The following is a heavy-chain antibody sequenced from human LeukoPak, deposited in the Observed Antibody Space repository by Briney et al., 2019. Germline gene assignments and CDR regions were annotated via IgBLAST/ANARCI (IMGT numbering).Heavy chain of an antibody. Sequence: SVKVSCKASGGTFSSYAISWVRQAPGQGLEWMGGIIPIFGTANYAQKFQGRVTITADESTSTAYMELSSLRSEDTAVYYCARRPSLSGWNYDYYYYYYMDVWGKGTTVTISS. CDR2: IIPIFGTA. D-gene: IGHD1-7*01. J-gene: IGHJ6*03. CDR1: GGTFSSYA. V-gene: IGHV1-69*01. CDR3: ARRPSLSGWNYDYYYYYYMDV.